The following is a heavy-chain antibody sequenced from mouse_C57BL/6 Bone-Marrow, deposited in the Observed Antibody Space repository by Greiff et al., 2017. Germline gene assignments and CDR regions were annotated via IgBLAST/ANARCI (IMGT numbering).Heavy chain of an antibody. J-gene: IGHJ4*01. CDR1: GFTFSDYY. CDR2: INYDGSST. V-gene: IGHV5-16*01. CDR3: ARREGYAMDY. Sequence: EVKLMESEGGLVQPGSSMKLSCTASGFTFSDYYMAWVRQVPEKGLEWVANINYDGSSTYYLDSLKSRFIISRDNAKNILYLQMSSLKSEDTATYYCARREGYAMDYWGQGTSVTVSS.